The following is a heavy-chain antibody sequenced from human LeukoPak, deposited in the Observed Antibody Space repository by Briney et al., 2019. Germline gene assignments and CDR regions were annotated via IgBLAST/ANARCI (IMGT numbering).Heavy chain of an antibody. Sequence: GGSLRLSCAASGFTFSSYAMSWVRQAPGKGLEWVSAISGSGGSTYYADSVKGRFTISRDNSKNTLYPQMNSLRAKDTAVYYCAKPLCGGDCYPLVAFDIWGQGTMVTVSS. CDR2: ISGSGGST. D-gene: IGHD2-21*02. J-gene: IGHJ3*02. CDR3: AKPLCGGDCYPLVAFDI. CDR1: GFTFSSYA. V-gene: IGHV3-23*01.